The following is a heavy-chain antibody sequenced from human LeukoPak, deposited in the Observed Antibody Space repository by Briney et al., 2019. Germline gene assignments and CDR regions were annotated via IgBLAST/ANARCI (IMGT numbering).Heavy chain of an antibody. D-gene: IGHD2-15*01. Sequence: GESLKISCKGSGYSFTSYWIGWVRLLPGKGLEWMGIIYPGDSDTRYSPSFQGQVTISADKSISTAYLQWSSLKASDTAMYYCARRGPRYCSGGSCYDYWGQGTLVTVSS. CDR1: GYSFTSYW. CDR3: ARRGPRYCSGGSCYDY. J-gene: IGHJ4*02. CDR2: IYPGDSDT. V-gene: IGHV5-51*01.